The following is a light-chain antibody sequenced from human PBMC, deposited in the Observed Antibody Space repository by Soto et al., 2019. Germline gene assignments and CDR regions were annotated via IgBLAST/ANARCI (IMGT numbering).Light chain of an antibody. CDR1: QTITHY. J-gene: IGKJ5*01. Sequence: DIHMTQSPSFLSASVGASVTITRRANQTITHYLNWYQQKPGKAPKLLIYAASSLQSGVPSRFSGSGSGTDFTLTISSLQPEDFATYYCQQSYSTPITFGQGTRLEIK. CDR2: AAS. CDR3: QQSYSTPIT. V-gene: IGKV1-39*01.